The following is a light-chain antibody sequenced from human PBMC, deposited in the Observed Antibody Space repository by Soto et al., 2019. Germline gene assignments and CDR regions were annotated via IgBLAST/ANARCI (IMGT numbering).Light chain of an antibody. Sequence: DIVMTQSPDSLAVSLGERATINCKSSQSVLHSSNNKNYVAWYQQKPGQSPKLLIYWASTRESGVPDRFSGSGSGTDFTLTISSLQAEDVAVYYCQQYYSTPRTFGGGTKVDIK. V-gene: IGKV4-1*01. J-gene: IGKJ4*01. CDR3: QQYYSTPRT. CDR1: QSVLHSSNNKNY. CDR2: WAS.